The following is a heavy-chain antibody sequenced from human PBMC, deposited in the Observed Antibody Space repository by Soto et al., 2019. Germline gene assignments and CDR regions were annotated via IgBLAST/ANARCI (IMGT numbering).Heavy chain of an antibody. J-gene: IGHJ4*02. CDR2: INHSGST. CDR3: ARGGYFDY. V-gene: IGHV4-34*01. CDR1: GGSFSGYY. Sequence: SETLSLTCSVYGGSFSGYYWSWIRQPPGKGLEWIGEINHSGSTNYNPSLKSRVTISVDTSKNQFSLKLSSVTAADTAVYYCARGGYFDYWGQGTLVTVSS.